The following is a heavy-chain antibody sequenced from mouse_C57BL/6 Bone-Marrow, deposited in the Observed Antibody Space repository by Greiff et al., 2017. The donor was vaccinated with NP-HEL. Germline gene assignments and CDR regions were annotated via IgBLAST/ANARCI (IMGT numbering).Heavy chain of an antibody. V-gene: IGHV14-4*01. CDR3: TTGGSSPYAMDY. Sequence: VQLQQSGAELVRPGASVKLSCTVSGFNIKDDYMHWVKQRPEQGLEWIGWIDPENGDTEYASKFQGKATITADTSSNTAYLQLSSLTSEDTAFYDCTTGGSSPYAMDYWGQGTSVTVSS. CDR1: GFNIKDDY. J-gene: IGHJ4*01. CDR2: IDPENGDT. D-gene: IGHD1-1*01.